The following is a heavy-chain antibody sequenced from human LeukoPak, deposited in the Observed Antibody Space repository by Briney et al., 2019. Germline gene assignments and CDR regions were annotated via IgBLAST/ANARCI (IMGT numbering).Heavy chain of an antibody. D-gene: IGHD6-19*01. CDR2: INHSGST. Sequence: SETLSLTCAVYGGSFSGCYWSWIRQPPGKGLEWIGEINHSGSTNYNPSLKSRVTISVDTSKNQFSLKLSSVTAADTAVYYCARSSGWLDDYWGQGTLVTVSS. CDR1: GGSFSGCY. J-gene: IGHJ4*02. CDR3: ARSSGWLDDY. V-gene: IGHV4-34*01.